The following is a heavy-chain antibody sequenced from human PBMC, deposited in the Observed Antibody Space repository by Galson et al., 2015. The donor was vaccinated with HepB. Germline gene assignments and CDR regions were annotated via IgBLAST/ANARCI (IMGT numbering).Heavy chain of an antibody. CDR3: ASWSCSSTSCYLPYYYYYMDV. CDR2: INAGNGNT. D-gene: IGHD2-2*01. CDR1: GYTFTSYA. Sequence: SVKVSCKASGYTFTSYAMHWVRQAPGQRLEWIGWINAGNGNTKYSQKFQGRVTITRDTSASTAYMELSSLRSEDTAVYYCASWSCSSTSCYLPYYYYYMDVWGKGTTVTVSS. J-gene: IGHJ6*03. V-gene: IGHV1-3*01.